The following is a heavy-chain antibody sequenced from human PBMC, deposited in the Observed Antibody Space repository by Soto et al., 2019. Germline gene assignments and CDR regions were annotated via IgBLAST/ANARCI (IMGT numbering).Heavy chain of an antibody. V-gene: IGHV3-30*18. CDR3: AKDRGSYYAYFDY. Sequence: SGGSLRLSCAASGFTFSSYGMHWVRQAPGKGLEWVAVISYDGSNKYYADSVKGRFTISRDNSKNTLYLQMNSLRAEDTAVYYCAKDRGSYYAYFDYWGQGTLVTVSS. CDR2: ISYDGSNK. J-gene: IGHJ4*02. CDR1: GFTFSSYG. D-gene: IGHD1-26*01.